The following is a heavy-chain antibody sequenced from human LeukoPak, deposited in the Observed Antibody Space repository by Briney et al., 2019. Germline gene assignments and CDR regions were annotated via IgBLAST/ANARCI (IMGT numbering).Heavy chain of an antibody. Sequence: NHRKSLQISCMGTRYRFTIYSIGSVRQMPGKSLERMAILYPGDPNTRNSPSVQGQVTLSNDKSLSTACLQWSSLKASDTAMYYCARVGGLWKQQLVLEYYYYMDVWGKGTTVTVSS. CDR2: LYPGDPNT. CDR1: RYRFTIYS. J-gene: IGHJ6*03. V-gene: IGHV5-51*01. CDR3: ARVGGLWKQQLVLEYYYYMDV. D-gene: IGHD6-13*01.